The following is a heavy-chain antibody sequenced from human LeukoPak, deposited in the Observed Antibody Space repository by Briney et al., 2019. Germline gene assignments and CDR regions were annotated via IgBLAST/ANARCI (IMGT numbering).Heavy chain of an antibody. CDR2: LNPYSGGT. V-gene: IGHV1-2*02. J-gene: IGHJ4*02. D-gene: IGHD3-16*01. Sequence: ASGTLSRTCSGYTFTGNYIHWVRQPPAQGHGRMGWLNPYSGGTNYAQESQGRGTITSDTSINTAHIELSRLSSDDTAVYYYGRGPWAYFYGWGQGTLVTVSS. CDR1: GYTFTGNY. CDR3: GRGPWAYFYG.